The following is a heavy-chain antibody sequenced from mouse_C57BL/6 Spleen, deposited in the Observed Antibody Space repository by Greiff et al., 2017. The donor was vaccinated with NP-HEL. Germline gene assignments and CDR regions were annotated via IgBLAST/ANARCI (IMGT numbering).Heavy chain of an antibody. Sequence: QVQLQQPGAELVRPGSSVKLSCKASGYTFTSYWMDWVKQRPGQGLEWIGNIYPSDSETHYNQKFKDKATLTVDKSSSTAYMQLSSLTSEDSAVYYCARDGAGTNYWGQGTTLTVSS. V-gene: IGHV1-61*01. CDR3: ARDGAGTNY. D-gene: IGHD4-1*01. CDR2: IYPSDSET. CDR1: GYTFTSYW. J-gene: IGHJ2*01.